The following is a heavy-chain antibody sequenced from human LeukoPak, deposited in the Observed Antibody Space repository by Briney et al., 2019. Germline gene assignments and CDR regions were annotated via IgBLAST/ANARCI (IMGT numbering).Heavy chain of an antibody. CDR1: GFTFSTYW. CDR3: ARDLSGVTGYTYGRGIDY. Sequence: GGSLRLSCAASGFTFSTYWMSWVRQAPGKGLEWVANIKKDGSEKYYVDSVKGRFTISRDNAKTSLYLQMNSLRAEDTAVYYCARDLSGVTGYTYGRGIDYWGQGTLVTVSS. V-gene: IGHV3-7*01. D-gene: IGHD5-18*01. J-gene: IGHJ4*02. CDR2: IKKDGSEK.